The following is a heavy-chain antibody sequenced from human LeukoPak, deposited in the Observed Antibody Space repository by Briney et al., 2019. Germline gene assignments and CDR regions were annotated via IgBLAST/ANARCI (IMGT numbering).Heavy chain of an antibody. CDR2: ISYDGSNK. CDR1: GFTFSSYG. CDR3: AKERVVLLWFGEGMDV. V-gene: IGHV3-30*18. Sequence: PGRSLRLSCAASGFTFSSYGMHWVRQAPGKGLEWVAVISYDGSNKYYADSVKGRLTISRDNSKNTLYLQMNSLRAEDTAVYYCAKERVVLLWFGEGMDVWGQGTTVTVSS. J-gene: IGHJ6*02. D-gene: IGHD3-10*01.